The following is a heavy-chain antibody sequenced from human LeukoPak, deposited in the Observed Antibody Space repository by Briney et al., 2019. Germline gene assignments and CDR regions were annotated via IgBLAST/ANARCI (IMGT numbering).Heavy chain of an antibody. D-gene: IGHD1-26*01. J-gene: IGHJ4*02. V-gene: IGHV4-59*01. CDR3: ASGRKINVY. Sequence: SETLSLTCTVSGGSINSYYWSWIRQPPGNGLELILDIYYSGITNYNPSLKRRVTISVDTSKNQFSLKLNSVTAADTAVYYCASGRKINVYWGQGTLVTVSS. CDR1: GGSINSYY. CDR2: IYYSGIT.